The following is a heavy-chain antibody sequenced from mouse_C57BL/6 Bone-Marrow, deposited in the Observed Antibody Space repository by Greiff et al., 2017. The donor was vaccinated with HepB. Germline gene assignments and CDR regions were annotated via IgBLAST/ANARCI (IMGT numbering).Heavy chain of an antibody. CDR1: EYEFPSHD. J-gene: IGHJ1*03. D-gene: IGHD2-5*01. V-gene: IGHV5-2*01. Sequence: VQLKESGGGLVQPGESLKLSCESNEYEFPSHDMSWVRKTPEKRLELVAAINSDGGSTYYPDTMERRFTISKDNTKKTLYLQMSSLRSEDTALYYCARERHYYSNGLAARFDVWGTGTTVTVSS. CDR2: INSDGGST. CDR3: ARERHYYSNGLAARFDV.